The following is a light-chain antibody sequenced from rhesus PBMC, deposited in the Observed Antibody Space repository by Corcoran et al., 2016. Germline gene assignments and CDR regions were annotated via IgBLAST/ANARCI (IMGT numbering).Light chain of an antibody. CDR1: RSDIGGYNR. CDR2: DVS. V-gene: IGLV2-13*03. J-gene: IGLJ1*01. Sequence: QAAPTQSPSVSGSPGQSVTISCTGTRSDIGGYNRVSWYQQHPGKAPKLMIYDVSKRPSGVSDRFSGSKSGNTASLTISGLQAEDDAYYYFSPYGSSSNYIFGDGTRLTVL. CDR3: SPYGSSSNYI.